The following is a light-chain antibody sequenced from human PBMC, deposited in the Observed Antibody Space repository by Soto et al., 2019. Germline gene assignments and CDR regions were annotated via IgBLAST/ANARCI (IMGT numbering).Light chain of an antibody. V-gene: IGLV2-8*01. J-gene: IGLJ2*01. CDR1: SSDVGGSNY. Sequence: QSVLTQPPSASGSPGQSVTISCTGTSSDVGGSNYVSWYQQHPGKAPKLMIYDVSKRPSGVPDRFSGSKSGNTASLTVSGLQAEDEADYYCSSYAGSNNVVFGGGTQLTVL. CDR2: DVS. CDR3: SSYAGSNNVV.